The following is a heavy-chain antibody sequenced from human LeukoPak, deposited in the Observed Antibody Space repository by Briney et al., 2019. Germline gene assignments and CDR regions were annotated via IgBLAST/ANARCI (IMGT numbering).Heavy chain of an antibody. CDR3: ARVQGYNNWFDP. V-gene: IGHV4-38-2*02. D-gene: IGHD5-18*01. J-gene: IGHJ5*02. CDR1: GYSISSGYY. Sequence: SETLSLTCTVSGYSISSGYYWGWIRQPPGKGLECIGRIYHSGSTYYNPSLKSRVTISVDTSKNQFSLKLSSVTAADTAVYYCARVQGYNNWFDPWGQGTLVTVSS. CDR2: IYHSGST.